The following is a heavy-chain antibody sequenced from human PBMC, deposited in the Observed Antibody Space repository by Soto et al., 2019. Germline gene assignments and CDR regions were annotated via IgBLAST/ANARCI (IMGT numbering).Heavy chain of an antibody. CDR1: GFTFSSYS. J-gene: IGHJ1*01. Sequence: PGESLKISCAASGFTFSSYSMNWVRQAPGKGLEWVSSISSSSSYIYYADSVKGRFTISRDNAKNSLYLQMNSLRAEDTAVYYCARDEVQAAAGNRVEYFQHWGQGTLVTVSS. D-gene: IGHD6-13*01. CDR2: ISSSSSYI. CDR3: ARDEVQAAAGNRVEYFQH. V-gene: IGHV3-21*01.